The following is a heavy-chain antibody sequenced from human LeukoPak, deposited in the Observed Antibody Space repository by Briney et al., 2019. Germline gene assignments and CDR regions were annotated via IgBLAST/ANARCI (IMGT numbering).Heavy chain of an antibody. CDR1: GGSFSGYY. D-gene: IGHD2-15*01. CDR2: INHSGST. V-gene: IGHV4-34*01. J-gene: IGHJ6*02. Sequence: PSETLSLTCAVYGGSFSGYYWSWIRQPPGKGLEWIGEINHSGSTNYNPSLKSRVTISVDTSKNQFSLKLSSVTAADTAVYYCARVRMVAATYYYGMDVWGQGTTVTVSS. CDR3: ARVRMVAATYYYGMDV.